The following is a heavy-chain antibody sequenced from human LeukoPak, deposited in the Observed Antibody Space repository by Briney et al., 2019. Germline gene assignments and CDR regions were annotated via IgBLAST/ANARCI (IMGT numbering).Heavy chain of an antibody. CDR2: ISYDGSNK. J-gene: IGHJ3*02. CDR3: ARGGDYDSSGSLGIGAFDI. D-gene: IGHD3-22*01. CDR1: GFTFSSYA. V-gene: IGHV3-30-3*01. Sequence: GRSLRLSCAASGFTFSSYAMHWVRQAPGKGLEWVAVISYDGSNKYYADSVKGRFTISRDNSKNTLYLQMNSLRAEDTAVYYCARGGDYDSSGSLGIGAFDIWGQGTMVTASS.